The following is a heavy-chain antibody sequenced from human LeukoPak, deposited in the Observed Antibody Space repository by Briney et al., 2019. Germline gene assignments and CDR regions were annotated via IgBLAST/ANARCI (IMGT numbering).Heavy chain of an antibody. CDR1: GFTFSSYG. CDR3: ARRDSSGYYYSDY. Sequence: PGGSLRLSCAASGFTFSSYGMHWVRQAPGKGLEWVAVIWYDGSNKYYADSVKGRFTISRDNSKNTLYLQMNSLRAEDTAVYYCARRDSSGYYYSDYWGQGTLVTVSS. J-gene: IGHJ4*02. D-gene: IGHD3-22*01. CDR2: IWYDGSNK. V-gene: IGHV3-33*01.